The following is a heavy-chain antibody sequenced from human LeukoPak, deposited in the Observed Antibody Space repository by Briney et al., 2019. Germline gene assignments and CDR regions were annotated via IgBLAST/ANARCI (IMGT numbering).Heavy chain of an antibody. CDR3: VRDRPNYHESNGHYYNRDGVH. CDR1: GFTFNIYA. D-gene: IGHD3-22*01. Sequence: GGSLRLSCAASGFTFNIYAMSWVRLAPGKGLQWVASMCGSAGCTFYSDSVKGRFTISRDNSKNTLYLQMDSLRAEDTAIYYCVRDRPNYHESNGHYYNRDGVHWGQGTLVTVSS. CDR2: MCGSAGCT. V-gene: IGHV3-23*01. J-gene: IGHJ4*02.